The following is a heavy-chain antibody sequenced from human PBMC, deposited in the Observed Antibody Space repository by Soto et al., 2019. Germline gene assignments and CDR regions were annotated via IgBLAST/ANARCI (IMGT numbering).Heavy chain of an antibody. Sequence: PGESPKISFKGSGYRFPSYWIDRVLQMPGQGLEWMGIIYPGDPDTRYSPSFQGQVTISANKFISTAYLQWSSLKASDTAMYYCATAASSGYYQHAAVDIWGQGTMVTVSS. D-gene: IGHD3-22*01. CDR1: GYRFPSYW. J-gene: IGHJ3*02. CDR2: IYPGDPDT. V-gene: IGHV5-51*01. CDR3: ATAASSGYYQHAAVDI.